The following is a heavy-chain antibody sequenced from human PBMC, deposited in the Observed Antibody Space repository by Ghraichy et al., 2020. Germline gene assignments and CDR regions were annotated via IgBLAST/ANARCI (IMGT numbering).Heavy chain of an antibody. D-gene: IGHD6-19*01. CDR2: VSYSGST. V-gene: IGHV4-59*01. CDR1: GGSISSYY. J-gene: IGHJ6*03. CDR3: SRVGSSGWYSFSYYYYVGV. Sequence: SETLSLTCIVSGGSISSYYWSWIRQPPGKGLEWIGYVSYSGSTNYNPSLKSRVTISVDTSKNQFSLKLTSVTAADTAVYYCSRVGSSGWYSFSYYYYVGVWGKGTTVTVSS.